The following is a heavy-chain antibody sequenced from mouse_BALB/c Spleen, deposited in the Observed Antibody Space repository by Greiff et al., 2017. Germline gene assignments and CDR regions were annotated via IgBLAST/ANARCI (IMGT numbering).Heavy chain of an antibody. CDR1: GFNIKDYY. CDR2: IDPENGNT. Sequence: VQLKESGAELVRPGALVKLSCKASGFNIKDYYMHWVKQRPEQGLEWIGWIDPENGNTIYDPKFQGKASITADTSSNTAYLQLSSLTSEDTAVYYCARNPYYYGSSYYFDYWGQGTTLTVSS. CDR3: ARNPYYYGSSYYFDY. V-gene: IGHV14-1*02. J-gene: IGHJ2*01. D-gene: IGHD1-1*01.